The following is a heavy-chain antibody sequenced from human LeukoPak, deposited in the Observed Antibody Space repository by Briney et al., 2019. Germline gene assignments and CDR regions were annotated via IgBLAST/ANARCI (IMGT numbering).Heavy chain of an antibody. D-gene: IGHD1-1*01. J-gene: IGHJ4*02. CDR1: GFSVSSNY. CDR2: IYSGGAT. CDR3: ARETGTARLDY. Sequence: GGSLRLSCAASGFSVSSNYMSWVRQAPGKGLEWVSIIYSGGATYYTDSVKGRFTISRDSSKNTSYLQMNSLRSEDTAVHFCARETGTARLDYWGQGTLVTVSS. V-gene: IGHV3-66*02.